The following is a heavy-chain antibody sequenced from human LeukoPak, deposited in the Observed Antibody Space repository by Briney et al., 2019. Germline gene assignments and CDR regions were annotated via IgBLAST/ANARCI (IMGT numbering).Heavy chain of an antibody. CDR1: GFTFSSYS. CDR3: ARARYYYGSGSYSMDV. D-gene: IGHD3-10*01. Sequence: GGSLRLSCAASGFTFSSYSMNWVRQAPGKGLEWVSSISISSSYIYYADSVKGRFTISRDNAKNSLYLQMNSLRAEDAAGYYCARARYYYGSGSYSMDVWGKGTTVTVSS. V-gene: IGHV3-21*01. J-gene: IGHJ6*03. CDR2: ISISSSYI.